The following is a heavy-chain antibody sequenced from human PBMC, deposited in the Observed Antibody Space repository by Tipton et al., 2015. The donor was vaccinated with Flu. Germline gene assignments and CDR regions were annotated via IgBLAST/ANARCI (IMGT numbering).Heavy chain of an antibody. V-gene: IGHV1-18*01. J-gene: IGHJ6*02. CDR1: GYTFTSYG. CDR2: ISAYNGNT. D-gene: IGHD1-26*01. CDR3: AGPSPGYSGMTPYYYYGMDV. Sequence: QMQLVQSGAEVKKPGASVKVSCKASGYTFTSYGISWVRQAPGQGLEWMGWISAYNGNTNYAQKLQGRVTMTTDTSTSTAYMELRSLRSDGPAVFYGAGPSPGYSGMTPYYYYGMDVWGQGTPVTVSS.